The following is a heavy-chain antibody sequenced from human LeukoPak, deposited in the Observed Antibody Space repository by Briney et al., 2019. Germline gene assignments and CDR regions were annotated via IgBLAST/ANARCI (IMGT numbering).Heavy chain of an antibody. CDR1: GFTFSSYS. V-gene: IGHV3-21*04. CDR2: ISSSSTYI. J-gene: IGHJ6*03. D-gene: IGHD2-2*01. Sequence: GGSPRLSCAASGFTFSSYSMNWVRQAPGKGLEWVSSISSSSTYIYYADSVRGRFTISRDNAKNSLYLQMNSLRAEDTAVYYCAKCIQEYQLHKFGGFYYYYYMDVWGKGTTVTISS. CDR3: AKCIQEYQLHKFGGFYYYYYMDV.